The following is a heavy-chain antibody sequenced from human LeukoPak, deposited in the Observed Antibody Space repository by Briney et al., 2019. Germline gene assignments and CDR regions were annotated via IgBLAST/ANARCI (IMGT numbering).Heavy chain of an antibody. CDR3: ARMTYYYDSGSRNWFDP. Sequence: GASVKVSCKASGYTFTSYDINWVRQPTGQGLEWMGWMNPNSGNTGYTQKFQGRVTITRNTSISTAYMELSSLRSDDTAVYYCARMTYYYDSGSRNWFDPWGQGTLVTVSS. D-gene: IGHD3-10*01. CDR1: GYTFTSYD. J-gene: IGHJ5*02. CDR2: MNPNSGNT. V-gene: IGHV1-8*03.